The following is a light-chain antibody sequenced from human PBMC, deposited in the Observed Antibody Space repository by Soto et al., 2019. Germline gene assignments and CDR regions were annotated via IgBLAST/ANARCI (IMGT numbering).Light chain of an antibody. V-gene: IGKV3-20*01. J-gene: IGKJ4*01. CDR1: QSVSSNY. Sequence: EIVLTQSPGILSLSPGERASLSCRASQSVSSNYLAWYQQKPGQAPRLLIYGASSRATGIPDRFSGSGSGTDFTLPVSRLEPEDFAVYYCQQYGSSPLTFGGGTRVQIK. CDR3: QQYGSSPLT. CDR2: GAS.